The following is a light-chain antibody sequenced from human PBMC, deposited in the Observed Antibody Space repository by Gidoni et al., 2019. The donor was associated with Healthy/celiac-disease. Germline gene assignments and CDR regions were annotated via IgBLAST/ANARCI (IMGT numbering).Light chain of an antibody. Sequence: DSKMTQSPSTLSASLGDRVTIHCRARQRISSWLAWYQQKPGKDPKLLIYKASSLESGVPSRFSGSGSWTEFTITISSLQPSDFATYYCQQYNSYSQYTFGQGTKLEIK. CDR1: QRISSW. CDR2: KAS. V-gene: IGKV1-5*03. CDR3: QQYNSYSQYT. J-gene: IGKJ2*01.